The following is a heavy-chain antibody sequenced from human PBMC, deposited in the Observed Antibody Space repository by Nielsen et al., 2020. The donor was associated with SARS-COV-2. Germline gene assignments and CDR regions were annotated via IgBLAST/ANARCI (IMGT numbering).Heavy chain of an antibody. CDR1: GYTFTSYG. CDR2: INAGNGNT. D-gene: IGHD3-9*01. CDR3: ARGFGRDYDIWTGYYSWSEDAFDI. Sequence: ASVKVSCKASGYTFTSYGISWVRQAPGQRLEWMGWINAGNGNTKYSQKFQGRVAITRDTSASTAYMELSSLRSEDTAVYYCARGFGRDYDIWTGYYSWSEDAFDIWGQGTMVTVSS. J-gene: IGHJ3*02. V-gene: IGHV1-3*01.